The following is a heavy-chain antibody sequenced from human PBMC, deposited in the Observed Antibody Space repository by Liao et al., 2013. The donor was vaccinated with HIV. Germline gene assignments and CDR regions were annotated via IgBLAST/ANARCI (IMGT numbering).Heavy chain of an antibody. D-gene: IGHD5-18*01. Sequence: QVQLQESGPGLVKPSETLSLTCSVSTDSISSYYCSWIRQPAGKGLEWIGRIYYSGATYYNPSLESRVTISADTSMNQFSLKVSSVTAADTAVYYCARGAGYSYGRRMDIWGQGTMVTVSS. CDR2: IYYSGAT. J-gene: IGHJ3*02. CDR3: ARGAGYSYGRRMDI. CDR1: TDSISSYY. V-gene: IGHV4-59*05.